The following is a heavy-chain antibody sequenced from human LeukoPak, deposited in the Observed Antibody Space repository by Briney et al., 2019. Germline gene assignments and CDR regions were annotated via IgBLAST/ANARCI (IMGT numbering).Heavy chain of an antibody. J-gene: IGHJ6*03. CDR3: ARHPPSDYYMDV. Sequence: SETLSLTCTVSGGSINNYYWSWIRQPPGKGLEWIGYIHYSGSTNYNPSLKSRVTISVDTSKNDFSLKLSSVTAADTAVYYCARHPPSDYYMDVWGKGTTVTISS. V-gene: IGHV4-59*08. CDR2: IHYSGST. CDR1: GGSINNYY.